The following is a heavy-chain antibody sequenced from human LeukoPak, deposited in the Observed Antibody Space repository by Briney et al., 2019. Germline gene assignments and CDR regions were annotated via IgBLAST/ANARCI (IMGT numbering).Heavy chain of an antibody. CDR3: ARDAPQVPAAGVLAS. J-gene: IGHJ5*02. D-gene: IGHD6-13*01. CDR1: GFTVSDNY. CDR2: MYSGGDT. Sequence: PGGSLRLSCAASGFTVSDNYMSCVRQAPGKGLEGVSVMYSGGDTYYADSVEGRFTFSRDISKNTLYLQMNGLRTEDTAMYYCARDAPQVPAAGVLASWGQGTLVTVSS. V-gene: IGHV3-53*01.